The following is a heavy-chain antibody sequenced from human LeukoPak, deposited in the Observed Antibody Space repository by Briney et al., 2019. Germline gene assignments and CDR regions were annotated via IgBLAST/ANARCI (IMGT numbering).Heavy chain of an antibody. CDR3: ARQEASDDAFDI. J-gene: IGHJ3*02. CDR1: GYSFTNYW. CDR2: IDPSDSYT. V-gene: IGHV5-10-1*01. Sequence: GESLKISCKGSGYSFTNYWISWVRQMPGKGLEWMGRIDPSDSYTNYSPSFQGHVTISADKSISTAYLQWSSLKASDTAMYYCARQEASDDAFDIWGQGTMVTVSS.